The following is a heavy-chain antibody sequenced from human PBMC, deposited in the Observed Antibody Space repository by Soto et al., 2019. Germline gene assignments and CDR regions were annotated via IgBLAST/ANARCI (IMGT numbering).Heavy chain of an antibody. D-gene: IGHD4-17*01. CDR1: GGSFSGYY. Sequence: SETLSLTCAVYGGSFSGYYWSWIRQPPGKGLEWIGEINHSGSTNYNPSLKSRVTISVDTSKNQFSLKLSSVTAADTAVYYCARDCLTTCSPSHEDYWGQGTLVTVSS. CDR2: INHSGST. V-gene: IGHV4-34*01. CDR3: ARDCLTTCSPSHEDY. J-gene: IGHJ4*02.